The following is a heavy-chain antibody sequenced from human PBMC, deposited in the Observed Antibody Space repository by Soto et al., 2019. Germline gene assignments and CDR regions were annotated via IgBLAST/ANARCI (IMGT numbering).Heavy chain of an antibody. V-gene: IGHV4-34*01. J-gene: IGHJ4*02. D-gene: IGHD5-12*01. CDR3: ARGPQYSGYDMTANYFDY. CDR2: INHSGST. Sequence: SETLSLTCAVYGGSFSGYYWSWIRQPPGKGLEWIGEINHSGSTNYNPSLKSRVTISVDTSKNQFSLKLSSVTAADTAVYYCARGPQYSGYDMTANYFDYWGQGTLVTVSS. CDR1: GGSFSGYY.